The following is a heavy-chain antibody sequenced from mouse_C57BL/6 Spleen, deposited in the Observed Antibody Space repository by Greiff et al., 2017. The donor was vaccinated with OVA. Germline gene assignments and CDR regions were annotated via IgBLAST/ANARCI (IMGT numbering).Heavy chain of an antibody. V-gene: IGHV5-17*01. CDR1: GFTFSDYG. Sequence: EVNVVESGGGLVKPGGSLKLSCAASGFTFSDYGMHWVRQAPEQGLEWVAYISSGSSTIYYADTVKGRFTISRDNAKNTLFLQMTSLRSEDTAMYYCARLGLRRGDWYFDVWGTGTTVTVSS. J-gene: IGHJ1*03. CDR3: ARLGLRRGDWYFDV. CDR2: ISSGSSTI. D-gene: IGHD2-4*01.